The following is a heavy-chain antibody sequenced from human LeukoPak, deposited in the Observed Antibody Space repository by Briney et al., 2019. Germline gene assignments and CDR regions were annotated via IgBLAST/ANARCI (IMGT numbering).Heavy chain of an antibody. D-gene: IGHD5-18*01. CDR3: ARDVEEYSYGYLDY. CDR1: GGTFSSYA. Sequence: SVKVSCKASGGTFSSYAISWVRQAPGQGLEWMGRIIPILGTANYAQKFQGRVTITTDESTSTAYMELSSLRSEDTAVYYCARDVEEYSYGYLDYWGQGTLVTVSS. CDR2: IIPILGTA. J-gene: IGHJ4*02. V-gene: IGHV1-69*11.